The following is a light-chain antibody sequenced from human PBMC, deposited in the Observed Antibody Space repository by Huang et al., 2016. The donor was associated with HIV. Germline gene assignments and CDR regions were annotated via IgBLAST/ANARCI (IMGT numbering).Light chain of an antibody. CDR1: QGISSY. V-gene: IGKV1-9*01. CDR2: AAS. CDR3: QQLNSYPPFFT. Sequence: IQLTQSPSSLSASVGDRVTITCRASQGISSYLAWYQQKPGKAPNLLIYAASTLQSGVPSRFSGSGSGTDFTLTISSLQPEDFATYYCQQLNSYPPFFTFGPGTKVDIK. J-gene: IGKJ3*01.